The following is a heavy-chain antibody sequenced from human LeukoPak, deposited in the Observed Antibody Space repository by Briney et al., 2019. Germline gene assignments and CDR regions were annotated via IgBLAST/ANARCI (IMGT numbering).Heavy chain of an antibody. V-gene: IGHV4-39*01. Sequence: SETLSLTCTVSGGSISSSSYYWGWIRQPPGKGLEWIGSIYYSVSTYYNTSLKSRVTISVDTSKNQFSLKLSSVTAADTAVYYCARRARYYDFWSGTDIDYWGQGTRVTVSS. CDR1: GGSISSSSYY. D-gene: IGHD3-3*01. CDR3: ARRARYYDFWSGTDIDY. CDR2: IYYSVST. J-gene: IGHJ4*02.